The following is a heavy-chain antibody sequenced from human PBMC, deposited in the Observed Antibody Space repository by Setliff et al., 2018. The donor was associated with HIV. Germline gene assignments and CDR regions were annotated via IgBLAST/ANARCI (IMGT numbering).Heavy chain of an antibody. CDR3: ARGGWSGGGPLDYSYYELDV. J-gene: IGHJ6*02. CDR1: GGTFRSQA. Sequence: SVKVSCKTSGGTFRSQAISWVRQAPGQGLEWMGGLISMVKIPQIAQKFQGRVTITADESTSKAYMGLSSLTSEDTAVYYCARGGWSGGGPLDYSYYELDVWGQGTAVTVSS. CDR2: LISMVKIP. D-gene: IGHD2-15*01. V-gene: IGHV1-69*10.